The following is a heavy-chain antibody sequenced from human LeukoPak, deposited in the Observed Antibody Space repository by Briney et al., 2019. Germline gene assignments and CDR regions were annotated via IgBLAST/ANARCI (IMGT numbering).Heavy chain of an antibody. V-gene: IGHV4-59*01. CDR2: IYYSGST. CDR3: ARAPERGWFDP. Sequence: SETLSLTCTVSGGSISSYYWSWIRQPPGKGLEWIGYIYYSGSTNYNPSLKSRVTISVDTSKNQFSLKLSSVTAADTAVYYCARAPERGWFDPWGRGTLVTVSS. CDR1: GGSISSYY. D-gene: IGHD1-1*01. J-gene: IGHJ5*02.